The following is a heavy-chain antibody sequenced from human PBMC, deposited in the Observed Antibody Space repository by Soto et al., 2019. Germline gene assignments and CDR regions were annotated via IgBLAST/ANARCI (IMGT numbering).Heavy chain of an antibody. CDR2: INHSGST. CDR1: GGSLSGYY. V-gene: IGHV4-34*01. CDR3: ARDKITGLFDY. Sequence: SETLSLTCAVYGGSLSGYYWTWIRQPPGTGLELIGEINHSGSTNYNPSLKSRVTISVDTSKNQFSLKLTSVTAADTAVYYCARDKITGLFDYWGQGTLVTVSS. J-gene: IGHJ4*02. D-gene: IGHD2-8*02.